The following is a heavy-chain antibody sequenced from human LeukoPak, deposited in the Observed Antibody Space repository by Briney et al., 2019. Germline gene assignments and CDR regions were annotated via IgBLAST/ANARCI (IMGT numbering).Heavy chain of an antibody. V-gene: IGHV5-51*01. CDR2: VYPGDSDT. CDR3: GRYSSGYPPYYYGMDV. CDR1: GYSFTTYW. J-gene: IGHJ6*02. D-gene: IGHD3-22*01. Sequence: GESLKISCKGSGYSFTTYWIGWVRQMPGKGLEWMAIVYPGDSDTRYNPAFQGQVTVSADKATSTAYLQWSSLKASDTAVYYCGRYSSGYPPYYYGMDVWGQGTTVTVSS.